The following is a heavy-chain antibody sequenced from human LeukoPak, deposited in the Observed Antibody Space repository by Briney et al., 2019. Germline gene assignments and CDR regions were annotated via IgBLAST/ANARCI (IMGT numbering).Heavy chain of an antibody. CDR2: INHSGST. CDR1: GGSFSGYY. J-gene: IGHJ6*02. CDR3: ARGFCGGDCYSRLYYYYYGMDV. V-gene: IGHV4-34*01. Sequence: SETLSLTCAVYGGSFSGYYWSWIRQPPGRGLEWIGEINHSGSTNYNPSLKSRVTISVDTSKNQFSLKLSSVTAADTAVYYCARGFCGGDCYSRLYYYYYGMDVWGQGTTVTVSS. D-gene: IGHD2-21*02.